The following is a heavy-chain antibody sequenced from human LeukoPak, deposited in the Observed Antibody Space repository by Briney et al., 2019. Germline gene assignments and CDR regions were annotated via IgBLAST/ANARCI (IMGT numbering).Heavy chain of an antibody. J-gene: IGHJ4*02. D-gene: IGHD3-22*01. CDR3: AKRGVVIRVILVGLHKEAYYFDS. CDR1: GLTLSNFG. CDR2: MSDSGGRT. V-gene: IGHV3-23*01. Sequence: GGSLRPSCAVSGLTLSNFGMSWVRQAPGKGLEWFAGMSDSGGRTNYADSVKGRFTISRDNPKNTLYLQMNSLRAEDTAVYFCAKRGVVIRVILVGLHKEAYYFDSWGQGALVTVSS.